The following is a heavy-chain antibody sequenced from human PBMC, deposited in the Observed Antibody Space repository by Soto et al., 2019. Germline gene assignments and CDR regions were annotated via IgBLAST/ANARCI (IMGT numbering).Heavy chain of an antibody. Sequence: QVKLVQSGAEVKKPGASVKVSCKASGYTFTSYAINWVRQATGQGLEWMGWMNPNRGNTGYAQKFQGRVTMPRNTSISTGYMELSSLRSEDTTVYYCAREAAALGNDYWGQGTLVTVSS. V-gene: IGHV1-8*01. D-gene: IGHD2-2*01. CDR3: AREAAALGNDY. CDR2: MNPNRGNT. CDR1: GYTFTSYA. J-gene: IGHJ4*02.